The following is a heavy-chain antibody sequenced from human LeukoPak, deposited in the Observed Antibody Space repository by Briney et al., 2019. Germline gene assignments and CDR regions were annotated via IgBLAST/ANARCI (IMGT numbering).Heavy chain of an antibody. CDR2: INPNSGGT. CDR1: GYTLTGYY. CDR3: ARAGIAVAGTFDY. J-gene: IGHJ4*02. D-gene: IGHD6-19*01. V-gene: IGHV1-2*02. Sequence: ASVKVSCKAPGYTLTGYYMHWVRQAPGQGLEWMGWINPNSGGTNYAQKFQGRVTMTRDTSISTAYMELSRLRSDDTAVYYCARAGIAVAGTFDYWGQGTLVTVSS.